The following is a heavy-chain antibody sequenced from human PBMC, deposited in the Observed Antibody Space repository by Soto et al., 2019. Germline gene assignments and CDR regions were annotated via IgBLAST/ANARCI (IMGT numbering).Heavy chain of an antibody. V-gene: IGHV4-39*01. D-gene: IGHD3-3*01. CDR3: ARADNYDFWSGYIWQGWFDP. J-gene: IGHJ5*02. CDR2: IYYSGST. CDR1: GGSISSSSYY. Sequence: QLQLQESGPGLVKPSETLSLTCTVSGGSISSSSYYWGWIRQPPGKGLEWIGSIYYSGSTYYNPSLKRRVTISVDTSKNQFSLKLSSVTAADTAVYYCARADNYDFWSGYIWQGWFDPWGQGTLVTVSS.